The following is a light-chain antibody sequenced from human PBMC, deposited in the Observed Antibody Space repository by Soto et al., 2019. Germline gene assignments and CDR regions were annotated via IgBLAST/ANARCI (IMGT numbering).Light chain of an antibody. Sequence: QSALTQPPSASGSPGQSVAISCTGTSSDVGGYNYVSWYQQHSGKAPQLIIYEVTRRPSGVPDRFSGSKSGSTASLSVSGLQAEDEADYYCASYAGDSVVFGGGTKLTVL. V-gene: IGLV2-8*01. J-gene: IGLJ2*01. CDR2: EVT. CDR1: SSDVGGYNY. CDR3: ASYAGDSVV.